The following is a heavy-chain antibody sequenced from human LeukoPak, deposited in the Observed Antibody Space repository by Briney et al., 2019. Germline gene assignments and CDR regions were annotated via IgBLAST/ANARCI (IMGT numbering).Heavy chain of an antibody. CDR1: GYTFTGYC. V-gene: IGHV1-2*02. J-gene: IGHJ4*02. D-gene: IGHD3-22*01. Sequence: ASVKVSCKASGYTFTGYCMHWVRQAPGQGLEWMGWINPNSGGTNYAQKFQGRVTMTRDTSISTAYMELSRLRSDDTAVYYCARDGQLYYYDSSGYLGYWGQGTLVTVSS. CDR2: INPNSGGT. CDR3: ARDGQLYYYDSSGYLGY.